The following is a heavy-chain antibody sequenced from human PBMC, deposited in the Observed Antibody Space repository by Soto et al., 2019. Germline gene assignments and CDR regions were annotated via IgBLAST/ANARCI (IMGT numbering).Heavy chain of an antibody. V-gene: IGHV4-30-2*01. CDR2: IYHSGST. CDR1: GGSISSGGYS. CDR3: ARAELGDWFDP. J-gene: IGHJ5*02. D-gene: IGHD3-10*01. Sequence: PSETLSLTCAVSGGSISSGGYSWSWIRQPPGKGLEWIGYIYHSGSTYYNPSLKSRVTISVDRSKNQFSLKLSSVTAADTAVYYCARAELGDWFDPWGQGTLVTVSS.